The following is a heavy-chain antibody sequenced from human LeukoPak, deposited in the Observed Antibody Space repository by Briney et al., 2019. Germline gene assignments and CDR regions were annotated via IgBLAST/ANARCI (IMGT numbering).Heavy chain of an antibody. CDR3: ARDGLSDTFDY. Sequence: GGSLRLSCAASGFTFSSYWMTWVRQAPGMGPECVANINQDGSEKNYVDSVKGRFTISRDNAKNSLYLQMNSLRAEDTAVYYCARDGLSDTFDYWGQGTLVTVSS. CDR2: INQDGSEK. J-gene: IGHJ4*02. V-gene: IGHV3-7*01. CDR1: GFTFSSYW. D-gene: IGHD2-21*02.